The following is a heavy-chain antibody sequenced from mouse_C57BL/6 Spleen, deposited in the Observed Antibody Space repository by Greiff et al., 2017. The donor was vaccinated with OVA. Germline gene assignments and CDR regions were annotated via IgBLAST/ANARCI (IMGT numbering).Heavy chain of an antibody. Sequence: QVQLQQSGAELARPGASVKLSCKASGYTFTSYGISWVKQRTGQGLEWIGEIYPRSGNTYYNEKFKGKATLTADKSSSTAYMELRSLTSEDSAVYFCASQEGYWGQGTTLTVSS. J-gene: IGHJ2*01. V-gene: IGHV1-81*01. CDR3: ASQEGY. CDR2: IYPRSGNT. CDR1: GYTFTSYG.